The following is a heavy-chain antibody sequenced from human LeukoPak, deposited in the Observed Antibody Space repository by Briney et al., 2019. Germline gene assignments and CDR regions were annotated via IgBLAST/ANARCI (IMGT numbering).Heavy chain of an antibody. V-gene: IGHV3-23*01. CDR1: GFTFNNYA. D-gene: IGHD4-17*01. J-gene: IGHJ4*02. Sequence: GGSLRLSCAAFGFTFNNYAMSWVRQAPGKGLEWVSAISGSGGSTYYADSVKGRFTISRDDSKNTLYLQMNSLRAEDTAVYYCAKGSYGDYDYWGQGTLVTVSS. CDR2: ISGSGGST. CDR3: AKGSYGDYDY.